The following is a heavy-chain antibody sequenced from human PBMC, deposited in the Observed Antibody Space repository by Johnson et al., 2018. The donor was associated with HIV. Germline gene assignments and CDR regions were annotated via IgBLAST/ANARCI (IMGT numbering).Heavy chain of an antibody. J-gene: IGHJ3*02. CDR2: ISYDGSNK. CDR3: ARDWDAYGAFDI. V-gene: IGHV3-30*04. Sequence: QVQLVESGGGVVQPGRSLRLSCAASGFTFSSYAMHWVRQAPGKGLEWVAVISYDGSNKYYADSVKGRFTISRDNSKNTLYLQLNTLRAADTAVYYCARDWDAYGAFDIWGQGTMVTVSS. D-gene: IGHD1-26*01. CDR1: GFTFSSYA.